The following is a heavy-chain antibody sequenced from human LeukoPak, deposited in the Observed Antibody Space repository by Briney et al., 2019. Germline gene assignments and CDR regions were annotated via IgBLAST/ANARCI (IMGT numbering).Heavy chain of an antibody. CDR1: GFTFSSYG. J-gene: IGHJ4*02. CDR3: AKDFNSGSYYTVDY. Sequence: GGSLRLSCAASGFTFSSYGMSWVRQAPGKGLEWVSAISGSGGRTYYADSVKGRFTISRDNSKNTLYLQMNSLRAEDTAVYYCAKDFNSGSYYTVDYWGQGTLVTVSS. V-gene: IGHV3-23*01. D-gene: IGHD1-26*01. CDR2: ISGSGGRT.